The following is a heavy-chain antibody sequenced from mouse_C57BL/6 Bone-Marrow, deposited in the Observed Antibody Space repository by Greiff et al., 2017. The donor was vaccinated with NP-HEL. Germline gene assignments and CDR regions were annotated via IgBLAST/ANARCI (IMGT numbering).Heavy chain of an antibody. CDR2: IDPETGGT. CDR1: GYTFTDYE. D-gene: IGHD2-4*01. Sequence: LVESGAELVRPGASVTLSCKASGYTFTDYEMHWVKQTPVHGLEWIGAIDPETGGTAYNQKFKGKAILTADKSSSTAYMELRSLTSEDSAVYYCTRWGDYLAWFAYWGQGTLVTVSA. V-gene: IGHV1-15*01. J-gene: IGHJ3*01. CDR3: TRWGDYLAWFAY.